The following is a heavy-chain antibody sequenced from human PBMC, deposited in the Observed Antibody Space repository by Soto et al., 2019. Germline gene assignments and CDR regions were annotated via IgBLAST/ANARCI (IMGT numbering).Heavy chain of an antibody. CDR3: AKGPQGDFWSGYYLDY. D-gene: IGHD3-3*01. J-gene: IGHJ4*02. CDR1: GFPLSDYW. Sequence: GGSLRLSCVSSGFPLSDYWMHWVRQAPGKGLVWVSRISGYGTSTSYADSVRGRFTVSRDNARNTLYLQMNSLRAEDTAVYYCAKGPQGDFWSGYYLDYWGQGTLVTVSS. V-gene: IGHV3-74*01. CDR2: ISGYGTST.